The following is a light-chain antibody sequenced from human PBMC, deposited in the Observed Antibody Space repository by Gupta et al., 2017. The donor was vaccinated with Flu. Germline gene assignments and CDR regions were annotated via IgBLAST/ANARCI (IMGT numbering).Light chain of an antibody. J-gene: IGLJ3*02. CDR2: VDPDGSH. CDR3: QTWDTAIRV. Sequence: QLAVTQSPSPSASLGASVRLTCTLSSGHSKYAIAWHPQQPDKGPRFLMMVDPDGSHTKGDGIPDRFSGSSSGAERYLTISSLQSDDEADYYCQTWDTAIRVFGGGTKLTVL. V-gene: IGLV4-69*01. CDR1: SGHSKYA.